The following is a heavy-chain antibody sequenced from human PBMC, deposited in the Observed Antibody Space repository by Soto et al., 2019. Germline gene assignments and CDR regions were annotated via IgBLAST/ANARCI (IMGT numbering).Heavy chain of an antibody. V-gene: IGHV4-30-2*01. Sequence: PSETLSLTCAVSGGSISSGGYSWSWIRQPPGKGLEWIGYIYNSGSTYYNPSRKSRVTISVDTSKNQFSLKLSSVTAADTAVYYCASLYGSSWFSLGMDVWGQGTTVTVSS. CDR3: ASLYGSSWFSLGMDV. J-gene: IGHJ6*02. D-gene: IGHD6-13*01. CDR1: GGSISSGGYS. CDR2: IYNSGST.